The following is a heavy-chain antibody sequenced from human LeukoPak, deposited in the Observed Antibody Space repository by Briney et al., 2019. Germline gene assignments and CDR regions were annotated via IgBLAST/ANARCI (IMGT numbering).Heavy chain of an antibody. Sequence: AGGSLRLSCAASGFTFSSYAMPWVRQAPGKGLEWVAVISYDGSNKYYADSVKGRFTISRDNSKNTLYLQMNSLRAEDTAVYYCARDPNAVVVPAGDFDYWGQGTLVTVSS. J-gene: IGHJ4*02. D-gene: IGHD2-2*01. CDR1: GFTFSSYA. CDR2: ISYDGSNK. CDR3: ARDPNAVVVPAGDFDY. V-gene: IGHV3-30-3*01.